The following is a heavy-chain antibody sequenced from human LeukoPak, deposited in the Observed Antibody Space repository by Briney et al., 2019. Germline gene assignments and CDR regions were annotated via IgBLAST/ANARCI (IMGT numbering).Heavy chain of an antibody. Sequence: GYVFTTYGVXXGRQAPGQGLXXMGWISPSNGKTNYAPSVHGRVIMTTDTSTNTAYMELRSLRSGDAAVYFCARDPGFDTGFGMFITGPFAADYWGQGTLVTVSS. CDR3: ARDPGFDTGFGMFITGPFAADY. J-gene: IGHJ4*02. V-gene: IGHV1-18*01. D-gene: IGHD3-3*01. CDR1: GYVFTTYG. CDR2: ISPSNGKT.